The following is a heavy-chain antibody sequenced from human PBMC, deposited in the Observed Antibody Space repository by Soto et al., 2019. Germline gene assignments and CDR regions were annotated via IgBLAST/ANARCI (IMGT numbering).Heavy chain of an antibody. V-gene: IGHV4-31*03. CDR1: GGSISSGGYY. D-gene: IGHD3-16*02. CDR2: IYYSGST. CDR3: ARDSPGDWLHLGELSPHYYFDY. Sequence: TSETLSLTCTVSGGSISSGGYYWSWIRQHPGKGLEWIGYIYYSGSTYYNPSLKSRVTISVDTSKNQFSLKLSSVTAADTAVYYCARDSPGDWLHLGELSPHYYFDYWGQGTLVTVSS. J-gene: IGHJ4*02.